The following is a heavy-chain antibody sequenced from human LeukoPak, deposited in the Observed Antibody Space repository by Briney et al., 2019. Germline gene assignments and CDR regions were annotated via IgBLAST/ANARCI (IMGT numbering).Heavy chain of an antibody. Sequence: SETLSLTCTVSGGSIGSYYWSWIRQPPGKGLEWIGYIYYSGSTNYNPSLKSRVTISVDTSKNQFSLKLSSVTAADTAVYYCARSGVGATAYGYWGQGTLVTVSS. V-gene: IGHV4-59*08. CDR1: GGSIGSYY. J-gene: IGHJ4*02. CDR3: ARSGVGATAYGY. CDR2: IYYSGST. D-gene: IGHD1-26*01.